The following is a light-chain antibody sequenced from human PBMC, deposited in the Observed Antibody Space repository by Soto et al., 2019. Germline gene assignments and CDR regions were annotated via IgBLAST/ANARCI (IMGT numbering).Light chain of an antibody. J-gene: IGLJ2*01. CDR3: STWDDSLSSVL. Sequence: QSVLTQPPSASGTPGQRVTVSCSGSSSTIGSNNVAWYKKLAGSAPKLLIYENDQRPSWVPDRFSGSKSGTSAALAISGLRPEDEDTDYCSTWDDSLSSVLFGGGTKLTVL. V-gene: IGLV1-47*01. CDR2: END. CDR1: SSTIGSNN.